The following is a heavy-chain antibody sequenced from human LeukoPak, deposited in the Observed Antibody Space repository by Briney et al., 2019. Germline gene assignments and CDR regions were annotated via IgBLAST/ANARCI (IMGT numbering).Heavy chain of an antibody. CDR1: GDSVSSNIAT. CDR2: TYYRSKWFN. J-gene: IGHJ4*02. CDR3: ASGWNYVY. Sequence: SQTLSLTCAVSGDSVSSNIATWNWIRQSPSRGLEWLGRTYYRSKWFNDYAVSVKSRITINPDTSKNQFSLELNSVTPEDTAVYYCASGWNYVYWGQGAPVTVSS. D-gene: IGHD1-7*01. V-gene: IGHV6-1*01.